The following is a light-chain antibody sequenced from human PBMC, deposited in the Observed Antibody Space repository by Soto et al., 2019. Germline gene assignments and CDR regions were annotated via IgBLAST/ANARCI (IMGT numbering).Light chain of an antibody. J-gene: IGLJ2*01. CDR3: SSYTSNSTV. CDR1: SSDVGSYNR. V-gene: IGLV2-18*02. CDR2: EVS. Sequence: QSVLTQPPSVSGSPGQSVTISCTGTSSDVGSYNRVSWYQPPPCTATKLLIYEVSKPPSGVLDRFSGSKSGNTSSLTISGLQAEDEADYYCSSYTSNSTVFGGGTKVTVL.